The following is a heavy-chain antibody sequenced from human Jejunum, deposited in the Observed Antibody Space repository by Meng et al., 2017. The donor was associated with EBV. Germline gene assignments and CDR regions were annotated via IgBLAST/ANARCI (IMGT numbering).Heavy chain of an antibody. J-gene: IGHJ4*02. D-gene: IGHD3-16*01. Sequence: QVPLGGPGGCGVQTGRSLSLSGAAFGFTFSGHAMQWVRQAPGKGLKWVALISNDGNNKYYADSVKGRFTISRDNSKNTLYLQMNSLRVDDTALYYCTREWGADYWGQGTLVTVSS. V-gene: IGHV3-30-3*01. CDR2: ISNDGNNK. CDR3: TREWGADY. CDR1: GFTFSGHA.